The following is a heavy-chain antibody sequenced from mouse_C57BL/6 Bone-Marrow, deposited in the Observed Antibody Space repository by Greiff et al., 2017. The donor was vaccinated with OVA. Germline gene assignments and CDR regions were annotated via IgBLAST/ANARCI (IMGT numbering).Heavy chain of an antibody. CDR3: ARSDSSGLDWFAY. V-gene: IGHV1-82*01. D-gene: IGHD3-2*02. Sequence: VMLVESGPELVKPGASVKISCKASGYAFSSSWMNWVKQRPGKGLEWIGRIYPGDGDTNYNGKFKGKATLTADKSSSTAYMQLSSLTSEDSAVYFCARSDSSGLDWFAYWGQGTLVTVSA. CDR1: GYAFSSSW. CDR2: IYPGDGDT. J-gene: IGHJ3*01.